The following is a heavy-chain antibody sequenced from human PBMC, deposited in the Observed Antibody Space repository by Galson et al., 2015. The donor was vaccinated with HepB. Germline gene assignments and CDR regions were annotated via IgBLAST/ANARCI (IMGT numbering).Heavy chain of an antibody. V-gene: IGHV1-69*13. J-gene: IGHJ5*02. CDR3: ARGPLLRYFDRRGWFDP. CDR2: IIPIFGTA. CDR1: GGTFSSYA. D-gene: IGHD3-9*01. Sequence: SVKVSCKASGGTFSSYAISWVRQAPGQGLEWMGGIIPIFGTANYAQKFQGRVTITADESTSTAYMELSSLRSEDTAVYYCARGPLLRYFDRRGWFDPWGQGTLVTVSS.